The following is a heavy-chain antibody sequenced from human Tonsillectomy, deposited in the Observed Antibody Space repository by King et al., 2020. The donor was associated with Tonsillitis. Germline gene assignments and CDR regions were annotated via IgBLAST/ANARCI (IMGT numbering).Heavy chain of an antibody. V-gene: IGHV1-69*09. CDR2: IVPILDKA. CDR3: AREGPLEHMDV. CDR1: GDTFTSHA. J-gene: IGHJ6*03. Sequence: HEQLVQSGAEVKKPGSSVRVSCKASGDTFTSHAITWVRQAPGRGLEWMGRIVPILDKAKKAEQFQGRVTITADKSTSTAYMELRSLRTEDTAVYYCAREGPLEHMDVWGKGTAVTVSS.